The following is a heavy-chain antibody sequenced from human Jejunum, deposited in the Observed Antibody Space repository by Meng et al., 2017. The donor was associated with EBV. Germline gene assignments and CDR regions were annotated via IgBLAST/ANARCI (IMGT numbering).Heavy chain of an antibody. CDR3: AHFYDSSGYTDS. J-gene: IGHJ5*01. CDR2: IYWDDDQ. V-gene: IGHV2-5*02. D-gene: IGHD3-22*01. Sequence: QLTLKESGPRMVKPTQTLTLTFTFSGFSLCTFGVGLSWIRQAPGKALAWLALIYWDDDQRFSPSLRSRLTITKDTSKIQVVLTMTNMDPADTGTYFCAHFYDSSGYTDSWGQGTLVTVSS. CDR1: GFSLCTFGVG.